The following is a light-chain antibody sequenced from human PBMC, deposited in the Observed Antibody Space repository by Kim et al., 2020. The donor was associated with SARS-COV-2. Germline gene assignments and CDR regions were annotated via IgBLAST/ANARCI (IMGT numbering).Light chain of an antibody. CDR1: QNINSY. V-gene: IGKV1-39*01. J-gene: IGKJ2*01. CDR2: AAF. CDR3: QQSYSTPRT. Sequence: SASVGDRVTIPCRASQNINSYLNWFQQKPGKAPKLLIYAAFSLQSGVPSRFSGSGSGTDFTLTISSLQPEDFATYFCQQSYSTPRTFGQGTKLEI.